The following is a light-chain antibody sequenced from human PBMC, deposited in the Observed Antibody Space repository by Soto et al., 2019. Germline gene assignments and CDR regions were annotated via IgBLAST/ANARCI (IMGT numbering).Light chain of an antibody. CDR3: QQYYKLPWT. J-gene: IGKJ1*01. V-gene: IGKV3-15*01. CDR1: QSVSNN. CDR2: GTS. Sequence: ETVMTQSPATLSVSPGERATLSCRASQSVSNNLAWYQQKPGQAPRLLIYGTSTRATGIPARFSGSGSGTEFTLTISSLQSEDFAVYCCQQYYKLPWTFGQGTKVDIK.